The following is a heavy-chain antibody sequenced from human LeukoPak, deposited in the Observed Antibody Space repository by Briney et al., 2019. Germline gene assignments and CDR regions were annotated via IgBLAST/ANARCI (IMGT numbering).Heavy chain of an antibody. CDR3: ARRRYYYGSGSFLYFDY. J-gene: IGHJ4*02. V-gene: IGHV4-34*01. CDR1: GGSFSGYY. CDR2: INHSGST. Sequence: SETLSLTCAVYGGSFSGYYWSWIRQPPGKGLDWIGEINHSGSTNYNPSLKSRVTISVDTSKNQFSLKLSSVTAADTAVYYCARRRYYYGSGSFLYFDYWGQGTLVTVSS. D-gene: IGHD3-10*01.